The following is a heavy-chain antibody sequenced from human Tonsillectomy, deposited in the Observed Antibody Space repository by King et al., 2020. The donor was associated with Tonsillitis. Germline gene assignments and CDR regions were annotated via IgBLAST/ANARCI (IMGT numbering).Heavy chain of an antibody. J-gene: IGHJ5*02. CDR2: IWYDASNK. V-gene: IGHV3-33*01. Sequence: VQLVQSGGGVVQPGRSLRLSCAASGFTFSSYGMHWVRQAPGKGLEWVAVIWYDASNKYYADSVKGRFTISRDNSKNTLYLQMNSLRAEDTAVYYCARDGDRYCSSTSCYATNWFDPWGQGTLVTVSS. D-gene: IGHD2-2*01. CDR3: ARDGDRYCSSTSCYATNWFDP. CDR1: GFTFSSYG.